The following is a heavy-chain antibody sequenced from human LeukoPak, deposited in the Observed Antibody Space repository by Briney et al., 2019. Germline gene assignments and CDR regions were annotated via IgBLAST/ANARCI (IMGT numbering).Heavy chain of an antibody. CDR3: ARMVVAATSYDY. CDR1: GFTFSSYA. V-gene: IGHV3-30-3*01. D-gene: IGHD2-15*01. CDR2: ISYDGSNK. J-gene: IGHJ4*02. Sequence: GGSLRLSCAASGFTFSSYAMHWVRQAPGKGLEWVAVISYDGSNKYYADSVKGRFTISRDNSKNTLYLQMNSLRAEDTAVYYCARMVVAATSYDYWGQGTLVTVSS.